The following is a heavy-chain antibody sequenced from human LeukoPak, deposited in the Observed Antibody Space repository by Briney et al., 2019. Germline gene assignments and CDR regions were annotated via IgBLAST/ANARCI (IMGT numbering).Heavy chain of an antibody. D-gene: IGHD3-10*01. CDR2: ISSSSSYI. V-gene: IGHV3-21*01. CDR1: GFGFTFSDHY. CDR3: ARDSTEMGRGVFDY. J-gene: IGHJ4*02. Sequence: GGSLRLSCAASGFGFTFSDHYMDWVRQAPGKGLEWVSFISSSSSYIYYADSVKGRFSISRDNAKNSLYLQMNSLRAEDTAVYYCARDSTEMGRGVFDYWGQGTVVTVSS.